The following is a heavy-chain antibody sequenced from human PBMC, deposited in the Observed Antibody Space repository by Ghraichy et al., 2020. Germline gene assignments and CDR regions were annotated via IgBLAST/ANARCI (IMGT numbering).Heavy chain of an antibody. D-gene: IGHD2-15*01. CDR3: ARNSAANLYYYYYMDV. CDR2: IYYSGST. J-gene: IGHJ6*03. Sequence: SETLSLTCTVSGGSISSYYWSWIRQPPGKGLEWIGYIYYSGSTNYNPSLKSRVTISVDTSKNQFSLKLSSVTAADTAVYYCARNSAANLYYYYYMDVWGKGTTVTVSS. CDR1: GGSISSYY. V-gene: IGHV4-59*01.